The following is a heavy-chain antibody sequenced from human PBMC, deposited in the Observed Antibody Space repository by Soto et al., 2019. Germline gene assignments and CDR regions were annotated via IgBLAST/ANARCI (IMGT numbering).Heavy chain of an antibody. CDR2: INPNSGGT. J-gene: IGHJ4*02. CDR1: GYTFTGYY. D-gene: IGHD3-9*01. Sequence: APVKVSCKASGYTFTGYYMHWVRQAPGQGLEWMGWINPNSGGTNYAQKFQGRVTMTRDTSISTAYMELSRLRSDDTAVYYRASGRLYDILTGSFDYWGQGTLVTVSS. CDR3: ASGRLYDILTGSFDY. V-gene: IGHV1-2*02.